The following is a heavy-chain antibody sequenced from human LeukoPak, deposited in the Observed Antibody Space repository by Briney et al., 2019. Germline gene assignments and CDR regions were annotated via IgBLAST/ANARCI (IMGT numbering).Heavy chain of an antibody. D-gene: IGHD2-2*02. CDR1: GGSISNYY. CDR2: FYTSGST. CDR3: ARDSCSSTSCYNNWFDP. Sequence: SETLSLTCTVSGGSISNYYWSWIRQPAGKGLEWIGRFYTSGSTNYNPSLKSRVTMSVDKSKNQYSLKLNSVTAADTAVYYCARDSCSSTSCYNNWFDPWGQGTLVTVSS. J-gene: IGHJ5*02. V-gene: IGHV4-4*07.